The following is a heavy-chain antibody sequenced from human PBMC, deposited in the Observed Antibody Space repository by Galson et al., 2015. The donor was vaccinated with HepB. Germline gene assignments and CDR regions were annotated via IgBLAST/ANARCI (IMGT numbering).Heavy chain of an antibody. CDR2: IIPIFGTA. Sequence: SVKVSCKASGGTFSSYAISWVRQAPGQGLEWMGGIIPIFGTANYAQKFQGRVTITADESTSTAYMELSSLRSEDTAVYYCARDRGSVGATDYWGQGTLVTVSS. CDR3: ARDRGSVGATDY. CDR1: GGTFSSYA. J-gene: IGHJ4*02. D-gene: IGHD1-26*01. V-gene: IGHV1-69*13.